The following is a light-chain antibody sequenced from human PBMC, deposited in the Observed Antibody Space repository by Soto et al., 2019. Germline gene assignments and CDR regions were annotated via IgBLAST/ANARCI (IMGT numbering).Light chain of an antibody. CDR2: NNI. J-gene: IGLJ3*02. Sequence: SYELTQPPSVSVSPGQTARITCSGDALPKQYAYWYQQKPGQAPVLVIYNNIERPSGIPERFSGSNSGTTVTLTISGVQAEDEADYYCQSADSSGTYWVFGGGTKVTVL. CDR3: QSADSSGTYWV. CDR1: ALPKQY. V-gene: IGLV3-25*03.